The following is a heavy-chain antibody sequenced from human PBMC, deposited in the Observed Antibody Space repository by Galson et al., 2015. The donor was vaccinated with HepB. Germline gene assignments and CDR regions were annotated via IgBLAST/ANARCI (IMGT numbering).Heavy chain of an antibody. Sequence: SVKVSCKASGYTFTSYAMNWVRQAPGQGLEWMGWINTNTGNPTYAQGFTGRFVFSLDTSVSTAYLQISSLKAEDTAVYYCARDNRLLDPRIIAAEPTDAFDIWGQGTMVTVSS. J-gene: IGHJ3*02. CDR1: GYTFTSYA. CDR2: INTNTGNP. D-gene: IGHD6-13*01. CDR3: ARDNRLLDPRIIAAEPTDAFDI. V-gene: IGHV7-4-1*02.